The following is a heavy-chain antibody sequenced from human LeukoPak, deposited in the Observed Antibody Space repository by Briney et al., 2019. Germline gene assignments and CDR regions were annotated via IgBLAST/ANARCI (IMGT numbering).Heavy chain of an antibody. CDR2: INHSGST. CDR1: GGSFSGYY. J-gene: IGHJ4*02. D-gene: IGHD6-13*01. Sequence: SETLSLTCAVYGGSFSGYYWSWIRQPPGKGLEWIGEINHSGSTNYNPSLKSRVTISVDTSKNQFSLKLSSVTAADTALYYCARGRSIAAAGTPYFDYWGQGTLVTVSS. CDR3: ARGRSIAAAGTPYFDY. V-gene: IGHV4-34*01.